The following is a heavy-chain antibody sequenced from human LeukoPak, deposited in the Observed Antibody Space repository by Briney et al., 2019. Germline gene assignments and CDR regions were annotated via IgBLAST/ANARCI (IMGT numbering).Heavy chain of an antibody. CDR2: FDPEDGET. CDR3: ATENGYYYYMDV. V-gene: IGHV1-24*01. J-gene: IGHJ6*03. CDR1: GYTLTELS. Sequence: ASVKVSCKVSGYTLTELSMHWVRQAPGKGLEWMGGFDPEDGETIYAQKFQGRVTMTEDTSTDTAYMELSSLRSEDTAVYYCATENGYYYYMDVWVKGTTVTVSS.